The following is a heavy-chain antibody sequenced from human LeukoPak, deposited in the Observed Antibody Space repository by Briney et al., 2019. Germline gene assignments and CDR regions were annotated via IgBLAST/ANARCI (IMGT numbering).Heavy chain of an antibody. D-gene: IGHD3-3*01. CDR2: IYYSGST. J-gene: IGHJ5*02. CDR3: ARDPGYYDFWSGPQNWFDP. Sequence: SETLSLTCTVSGGSISSSSYYWGWIRQPPGKGLEWIGSIYYSGSTYYNPSLKSRVTMSVDTSKNQFSLKLSSVTAADTAVYYCARDPGYYDFWSGPQNWFDPWGQGTLVTVSS. V-gene: IGHV4-39*07. CDR1: GGSISSSSYY.